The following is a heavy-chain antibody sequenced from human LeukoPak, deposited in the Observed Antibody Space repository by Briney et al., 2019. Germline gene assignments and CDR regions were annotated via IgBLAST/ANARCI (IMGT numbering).Heavy chain of an antibody. Sequence: PGGSLRLSCATSGFTPKSYAMTWVRQAPGKGLEWVSVISGTGDTTYYADSVKGRFTISRDNSKNTLYLQMNSLRAEDTAVYYCAKSTPPDPAWGQGTLVTVSS. CDR3: AKSTPPDPA. CDR1: GFTPKSYA. CDR2: ISGTGDTT. J-gene: IGHJ5*02. D-gene: IGHD1-14*01. V-gene: IGHV3-23*01.